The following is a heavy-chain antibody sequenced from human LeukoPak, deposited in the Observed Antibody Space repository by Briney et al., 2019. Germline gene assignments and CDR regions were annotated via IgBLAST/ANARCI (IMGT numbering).Heavy chain of an antibody. Sequence: PGGSLRLSCAASGFTFSSYGMHWVRQAPGKGLEWVAVISYDGSNKYYADSVKGRFTISRDNSKNTLYLQMNSLRAEDTAVYYCAKDQYGYSSDDAFDTWGQGTMVTVSS. CDR1: GFTFSSYG. CDR2: ISYDGSNK. D-gene: IGHD6-19*01. V-gene: IGHV3-30*18. J-gene: IGHJ3*02. CDR3: AKDQYGYSSDDAFDT.